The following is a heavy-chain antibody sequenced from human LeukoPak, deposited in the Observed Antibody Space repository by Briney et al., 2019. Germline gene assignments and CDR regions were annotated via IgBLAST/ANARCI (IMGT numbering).Heavy chain of an antibody. CDR2: ISSSSSYI. CDR1: GFTFSSYS. J-gene: IGHJ4*02. V-gene: IGHV3-21*04. D-gene: IGHD2-2*01. CDR3: AKGIVVVPADPFDY. Sequence: GGSLRLSCAASGFTFSSYSMNWVRQAPGKGLEWVSSISSSSSYIYYADSVKGRFTISRDNAKNSLYLQMNSLRAEDTAVYYCAKGIVVVPADPFDYWGQGTLVTVSS.